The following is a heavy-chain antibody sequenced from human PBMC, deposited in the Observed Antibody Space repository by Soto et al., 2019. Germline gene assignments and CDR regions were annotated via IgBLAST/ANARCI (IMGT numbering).Heavy chain of an antibody. CDR2: IYYSGTT. CDR3: ARREIQGPIDY. CDR1: GYSISSSNW. V-gene: IGHV4-28*01. D-gene: IGHD1-26*01. Sequence: QVQLQESGPGLVKPSDTLSLTCAVSGYSISSSNWWGWIRQPPGKGLEWIGYIYYSGTTYYNPSLQSRVTLSVDTSKNQFSLKLTSVTAVDTAVYYCARREIQGPIDYWGQGTLVTVSS. J-gene: IGHJ4*02.